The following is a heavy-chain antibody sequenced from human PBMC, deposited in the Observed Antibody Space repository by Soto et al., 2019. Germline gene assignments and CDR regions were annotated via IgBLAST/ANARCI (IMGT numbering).Heavy chain of an antibody. Sequence: SETLYLTCPVSGGSVSSSSYYWVWISQPPGKGLEWIGSIYYSGSTYYNPSLKSRVTISVDTSKNQFSLKLSSVTAADTAVYYCASLLGGYCSGGSCYQNAFDIWGQGTMVTVSS. CDR1: GGSVSSSSYY. CDR3: ASLLGGYCSGGSCYQNAFDI. D-gene: IGHD2-15*01. J-gene: IGHJ3*02. V-gene: IGHV4-39*01. CDR2: IYYSGST.